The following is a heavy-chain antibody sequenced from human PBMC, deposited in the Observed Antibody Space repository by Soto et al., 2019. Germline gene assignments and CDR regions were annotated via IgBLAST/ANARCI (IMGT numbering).Heavy chain of an antibody. V-gene: IGHV4-34*01. Sequence: SETLSLTCAVYGGSFSGYYWSWIRQPPGKGLEWIGGINHSGSTNYNPSLKSRVTISVDTSKNQFSLKLSSVTAADTAVYYCATSRGYSSGWYRRSPPSSPEYFQHWGQGTLVTVSS. J-gene: IGHJ1*01. CDR2: INHSGST. CDR1: GGSFSGYY. CDR3: ATSRGYSSGWYRRSPPSSPEYFQH. D-gene: IGHD6-19*01.